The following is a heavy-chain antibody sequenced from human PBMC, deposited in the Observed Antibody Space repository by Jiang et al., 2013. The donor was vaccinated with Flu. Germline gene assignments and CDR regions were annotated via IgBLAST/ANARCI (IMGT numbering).Heavy chain of an antibody. CDR3: ARDRGIAAAGSRRHWYFDL. CDR2: ISYSGST. D-gene: IGHD6-13*01. V-gene: IGHV4-59*01. CDR1: GGSISSYY. J-gene: IGHJ2*01. Sequence: PGLVKPSETLSLTCTVSGGSISSYYWSWIRQPPGKGLEWIGYISYSGSTKYNPSLKSRVTISVDTSKNQFSLKLTSVTAADTAVYFCARDRGIAAAGSRRHWYFDLWGRGTLVTVSS.